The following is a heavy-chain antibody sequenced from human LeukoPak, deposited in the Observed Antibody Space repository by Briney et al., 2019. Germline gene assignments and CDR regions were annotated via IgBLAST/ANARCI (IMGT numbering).Heavy chain of an antibody. CDR1: GFTFSSYG. V-gene: IGHV3-30*18. Sequence: GGSLRLSCAASGFTFSSYGMHWVRQAPGKGLEWVAVISYDGSNKYYADSVKGRFTISRDNSKNTLYLQMNSLRAEDTAVYYCAKGALGGRGFGGVIAHYYYYYGMDVWGQGTTVTVSS. J-gene: IGHJ6*02. CDR2: ISYDGSNK. CDR3: AKGALGGRGFGGVIAHYYYYYGMDV. D-gene: IGHD3-16*02.